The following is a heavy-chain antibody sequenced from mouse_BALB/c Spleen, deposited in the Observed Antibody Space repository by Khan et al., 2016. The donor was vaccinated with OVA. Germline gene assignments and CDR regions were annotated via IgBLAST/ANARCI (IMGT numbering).Heavy chain of an antibody. V-gene: IGHV3-6*02. CDR1: GYSITSGNY. J-gene: IGHJ1*01. CDR2: ISYDGSF. D-gene: IGHD1-1*01. Sequence: EVQLQESGPGLVKPSQSLSLTCSVTGYSITSGNYWNWIRQFPGNKLEWMSYISYDGSFNYNPSLKNRISITRDTSENQFFLQLNSVTTEDTDTYICARRFYYSYRYIEVWGAGTTGTVSS. CDR3: ARRFYYSYRYIEV.